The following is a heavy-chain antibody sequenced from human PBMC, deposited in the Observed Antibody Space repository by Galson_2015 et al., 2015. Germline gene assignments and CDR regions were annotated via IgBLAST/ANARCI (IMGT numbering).Heavy chain of an antibody. J-gene: IGHJ4*02. CDR3: TTGPSYYYGSGSYYNPDFDY. Sequence: SLRLSCAASGFTFSNAWMSWVRQAPGKGLEWVGRIKSKTDGGTTDYAAPVKGRFTISRDDSKNTLYLQMNSLKTEDTAVYYCTTGPSYYYGSGSYYNPDFDYWGQGALVTVSS. CDR1: GFTFSNAW. V-gene: IGHV3-15*01. CDR2: IKSKTDGGTT. D-gene: IGHD3-10*01.